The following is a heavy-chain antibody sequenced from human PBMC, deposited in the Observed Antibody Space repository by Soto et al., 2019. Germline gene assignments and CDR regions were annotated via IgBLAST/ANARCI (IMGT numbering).Heavy chain of an antibody. CDR3: ARDPSYGSSWYYYFDY. Sequence: GGSLRLSCAASGFTLNGYAMNWVRQAPGKGLEWVSYISSSSGKIDYADSVKGRFTISRDNAKNSLFLQMNSLRDEDTAVYYCARDPSYGSSWYYYFDYWGQGTPVTVSS. V-gene: IGHV3-48*02. D-gene: IGHD6-13*01. CDR2: ISSSSGKI. CDR1: GFTLNGYA. J-gene: IGHJ4*02.